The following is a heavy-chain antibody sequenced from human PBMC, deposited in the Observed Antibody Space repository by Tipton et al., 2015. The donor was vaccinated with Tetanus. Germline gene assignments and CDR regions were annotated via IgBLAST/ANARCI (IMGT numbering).Heavy chain of an antibody. D-gene: IGHD3-22*01. V-gene: IGHV1-18*01. CDR1: GYTFTSYG. CDR3: ARDVGRDYYESSGYYMDV. CDR2: ISAYNGNT. Sequence: QLVQSGAEVKKPGASVEVSCKASGYTFTSYGISWVRQAPGQGLEWMGWISAYNGNTNYAQKLQDRVTMTTDTSTSTAYMELRSLRSDDTAVYYCARDVGRDYYESSGYYMDVWGKGTTVTVSS. J-gene: IGHJ6*03.